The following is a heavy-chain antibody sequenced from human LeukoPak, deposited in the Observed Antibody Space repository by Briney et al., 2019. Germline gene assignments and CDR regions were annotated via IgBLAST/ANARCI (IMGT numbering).Heavy chain of an antibody. J-gene: IGHJ4*02. V-gene: IGHV1-2*02. Sequence: ASVKVSCKASGYTFTGYYMHWVRQAPGQGLEWMGWINPNSGGTNYTQKFQGRVTMTRDTSISTAYMELSRLRSDDTAVYYCARASRRYGGNKGHFDYWGQGTLVTVSS. D-gene: IGHD4-23*01. CDR3: ARASRRYGGNKGHFDY. CDR1: GYTFTGYY. CDR2: INPNSGGT.